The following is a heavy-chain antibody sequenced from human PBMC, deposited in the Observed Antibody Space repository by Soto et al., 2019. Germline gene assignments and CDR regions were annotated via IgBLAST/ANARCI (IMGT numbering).Heavy chain of an antibody. CDR2: IYYSGST. CDR3: ARHSRSEPYYDFWSGTPNYYGMDV. J-gene: IGHJ6*04. D-gene: IGHD3-3*01. V-gene: IGHV4-39*01. CDR1: GGSISSSSYY. Sequence: SETLSLTCTVSGGSISSSSYYWGWIRQPPGKGLEWIGSIYYSGSTYYNPSLKSRVTISVDTSKNQFSLKLSSVTAADTAVYYWARHSRSEPYYDFWSGTPNYYGMDVWGKGTTVTASS.